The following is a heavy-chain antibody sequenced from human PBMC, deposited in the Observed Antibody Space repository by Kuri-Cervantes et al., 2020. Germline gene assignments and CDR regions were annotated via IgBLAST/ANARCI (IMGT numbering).Heavy chain of an antibody. CDR3: ARAEYYDSIPPDAFDI. V-gene: IGHV1-46*01. Sequence: ASVKVSCKVSGYTLTELSMHWVRQAPGKGLEWLGVIDPSGVGTTYAQNFQGRVTMTRDASASTVYMEVRTLTSEDTAVYYCARAEYYDSIPPDAFDIWGQGTMVTVSS. J-gene: IGHJ3*02. D-gene: IGHD3-22*01. CDR1: GYTLTELS. CDR2: IDPSGVGT.